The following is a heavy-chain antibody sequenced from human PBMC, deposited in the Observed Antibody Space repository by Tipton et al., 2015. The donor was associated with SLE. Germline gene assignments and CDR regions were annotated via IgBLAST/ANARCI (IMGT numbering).Heavy chain of an antibody. V-gene: IGHV4-59*01. D-gene: IGHD5-12*01. CDR3: AREEVAWGDTFDI. CDR2: IYYSGST. J-gene: IGHJ3*02. CDR1: GGSISSYY. Sequence: TLSLTCTVSGGSISSYYWSWIRQPPGKGLEWIGYIYYSGSTNYNPSLKSRVTISVDTSKNQFSLKLSSVTAADTAVYYCAREEVAWGDTFDIWGQGTMVTVSS.